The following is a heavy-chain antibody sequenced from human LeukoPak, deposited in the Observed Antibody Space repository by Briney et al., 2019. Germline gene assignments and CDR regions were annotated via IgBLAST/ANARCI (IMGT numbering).Heavy chain of an antibody. V-gene: IGHV3-30*18. CDR2: ISYDGSNK. D-gene: IGHD6-13*01. CDR1: GFTFSSYG. Sequence: GGSLRLSCAASGFTFSSYGMHWVRQAPGKGLEWVAVISYDGSNKYYADSVRGRFTISRDNSKNTLYLQMNSLRAEDTAVYYCAKSIAAALSGYWGQGTLATVSS. J-gene: IGHJ4*02. CDR3: AKSIAAALSGY.